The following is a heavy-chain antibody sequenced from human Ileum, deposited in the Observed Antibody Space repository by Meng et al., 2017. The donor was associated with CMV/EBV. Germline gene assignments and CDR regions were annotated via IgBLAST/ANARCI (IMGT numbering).Heavy chain of an antibody. V-gene: IGHV1-69*05. CDR3: ARPAARPRDTDYYYYGMDV. D-gene: IGHD6-6*01. CDR2: IIPIFGTA. Sequence: SVKVSCKASGGTFSSYAISWVRQAPGQGLGWMGGIIPIFGTANYAQKFQGRVTITTDESTSTAYMELSSLRSEDTAVYYCARPAARPRDTDYYYYGMDVWGQGTTVTVSS. CDR1: GGTFSSYA. J-gene: IGHJ6*02.